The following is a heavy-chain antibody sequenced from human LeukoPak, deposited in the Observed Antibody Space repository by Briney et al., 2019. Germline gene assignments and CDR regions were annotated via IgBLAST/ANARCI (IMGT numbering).Heavy chain of an antibody. V-gene: IGHV3-30*04. CDR3: ARLGKSSSWYSFDY. CDR2: ISYDGSNK. D-gene: IGHD6-13*01. Sequence: LAGGSLRLSCAASGFTFSSYEMNWVRQAPGKGLEWVAVISYDGSNKYYADSVKGRFTISRDNSKNTLYLQMNSLRAEDTAVYYCARLGKSSSWYSFDYWGQGTLVTVSS. CDR1: GFTFSSYE. J-gene: IGHJ4*02.